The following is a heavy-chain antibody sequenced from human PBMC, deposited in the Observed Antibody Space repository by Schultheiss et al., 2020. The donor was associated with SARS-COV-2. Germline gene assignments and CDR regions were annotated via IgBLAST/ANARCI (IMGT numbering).Heavy chain of an antibody. CDR3: ARMVALKGSGMDV. D-gene: IGHD3-9*01. CDR2: IDWDDDK. J-gene: IGHJ6*02. CDR1: GGSFSGYY. Sequence: QTLSLTCAVYGGSFSGYYWSWIRQPPGKALEWLARIDWDDDKYYSTSLKTRLTISKDTSKNQVVLTMTNMDPVDTATYYCARMVALKGSGMDVWGQGTTVTVSS. V-gene: IGHV2-70*11.